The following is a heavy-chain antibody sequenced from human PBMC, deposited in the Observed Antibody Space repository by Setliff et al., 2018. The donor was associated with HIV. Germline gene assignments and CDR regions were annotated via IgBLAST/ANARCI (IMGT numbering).Heavy chain of an antibody. CDR3: ASMYSGYDQDYFDY. CDR2: IYHSGTA. CDR1: GYSISSGYH. Sequence: SETLSLTCTVSGYSISSGYHWGWIRQAPGRGLEWIGNIYHSGTASYNPSLKSRVTISIDTSNSQFSLNLRSVTAADTAVYYCASMYSGYDQDYFDYWGQGTLVTVSS. D-gene: IGHD5-12*01. V-gene: IGHV4-38-2*02. J-gene: IGHJ4*02.